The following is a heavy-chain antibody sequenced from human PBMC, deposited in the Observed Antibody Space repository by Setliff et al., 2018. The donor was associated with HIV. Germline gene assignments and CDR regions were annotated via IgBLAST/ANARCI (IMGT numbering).Heavy chain of an antibody. D-gene: IGHD3-10*01. V-gene: IGHV1-18*01. J-gene: IGHJ3*02. Sequence: ASVKVSCTASGYTFTSYGISWVRQAPGQGLEWMGWISAYNGNTNYAQKLQGRVTMTTDTSTSTAYMELRSLRSDDTAVYYCARDQITMVRGTLGAFDIWGQGTMVTVSS. CDR1: GYTFTSYG. CDR3: ARDQITMVRGTLGAFDI. CDR2: ISAYNGNT.